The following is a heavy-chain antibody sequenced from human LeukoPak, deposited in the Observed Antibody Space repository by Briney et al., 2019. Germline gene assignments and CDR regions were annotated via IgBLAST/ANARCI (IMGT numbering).Heavy chain of an antibody. V-gene: IGHV4-34*01. D-gene: IGHD2-15*01. Sequence: SETQSLTCAVYGGSFSGYYWSWIRQPPGKGLEWIGEINHSGSTNYNPSLKSRVTISVDTSKNQFSLKLSSVTAADTAVYYCARATPRLGYCSGGSCYHDKIRSPNWFDPWGQGTLVTASS. CDR2: INHSGST. CDR3: ARATPRLGYCSGGSCYHDKIRSPNWFDP. CDR1: GGSFSGYY. J-gene: IGHJ5*02.